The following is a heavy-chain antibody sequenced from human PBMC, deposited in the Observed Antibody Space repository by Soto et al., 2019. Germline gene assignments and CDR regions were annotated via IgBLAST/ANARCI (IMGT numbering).Heavy chain of an antibody. J-gene: IGHJ4*02. D-gene: IGHD2-21*02. CDR2: INAVNGNT. V-gene: IGHV1-3*01. CDR3: ARSIVVVTALDY. Sequence: GASVKVSCKASGYTFTRYAMHWARQAPGQMLEWMGWINAVNGNTKYSQKFQGRVTITRDTSASTAYMELSSLRFEDTAVYYCARSIVVVTALDYWGQGTLVTVSS. CDR1: GYTFTRYA.